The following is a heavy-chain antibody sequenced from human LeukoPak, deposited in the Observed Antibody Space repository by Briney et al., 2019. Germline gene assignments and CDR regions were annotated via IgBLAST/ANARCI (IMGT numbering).Heavy chain of an antibody. D-gene: IGHD3-22*01. Sequence: GGSLRLSCAASGFTSSGSAMHWVRQAPGKGLVWVSRINSDGSSTSYADSVKGRFTISRDNAKNTLYLQMNSLRAEDTAVYYCASSAGVLVVGAFDIWGQGTMVTVSS. CDR3: ASSAGVLVVGAFDI. CDR2: INSDGSST. J-gene: IGHJ3*02. CDR1: GFTSSGSA. V-gene: IGHV3-74*01.